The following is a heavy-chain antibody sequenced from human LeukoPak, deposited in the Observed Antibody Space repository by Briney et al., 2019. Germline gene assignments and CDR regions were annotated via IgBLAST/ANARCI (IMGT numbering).Heavy chain of an antibody. J-gene: IGHJ2*01. V-gene: IGHV4-59*01. Sequence: PSETLSLTCTVSGGSISSYYWSWIRQPPGKGLEWIGYIYYSGSTNYNPSLKSRVTISADTSQNQFSLKLSSVTAADTAVYYCARALGMYSSSWYYWYFDLWGRGTLVTVSS. CDR2: IYYSGST. CDR1: GGSISSYY. D-gene: IGHD6-13*01. CDR3: ARALGMYSSSWYYWYFDL.